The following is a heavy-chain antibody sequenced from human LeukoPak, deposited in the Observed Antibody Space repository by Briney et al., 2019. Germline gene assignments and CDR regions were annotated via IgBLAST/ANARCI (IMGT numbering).Heavy chain of an antibody. D-gene: IGHD6-13*01. CDR1: GFTFSSYT. Sequence: PGGSLRLSCAASGFTFSSYTINWIRQPPGKGLEWIGEINHSGSTNYNPSLKSRVTISVDTSKNQFSLKLSSVTAADTAVYYCAKGQSSSWYSSGDYWGQGTLVTVSS. CDR2: INHSGST. V-gene: IGHV4-34*01. CDR3: AKGQSSSWYSSGDY. J-gene: IGHJ4*02.